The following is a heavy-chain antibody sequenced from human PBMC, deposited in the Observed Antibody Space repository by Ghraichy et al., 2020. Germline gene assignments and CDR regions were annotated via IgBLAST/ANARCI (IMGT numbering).Heavy chain of an antibody. CDR2: ISSSSSTI. D-gene: IGHD6-13*01. CDR1: GFTFSSYS. Sequence: ETLSLTCAASGFTFSSYSMNWVRQAPGKGLEWVSYISSSSSTIYYADSVKGRFTISRDNAKNSLYLQMNSLRAEDTAVYYCARDLGYSSYWGQGTLVTVSS. J-gene: IGHJ4*02. V-gene: IGHV3-48*01. CDR3: ARDLGYSSY.